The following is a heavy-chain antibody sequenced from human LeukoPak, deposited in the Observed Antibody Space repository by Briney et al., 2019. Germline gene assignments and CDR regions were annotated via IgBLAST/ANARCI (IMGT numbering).Heavy chain of an antibody. CDR1: GFTFSSYG. CDR2: IWYDGSNK. D-gene: IGHD3-10*01. V-gene: IGHV3-30*19. Sequence: PGRSLRLSCAASGFTFSSYGMHWVRQAPGKGLEWVAVIWYDGSNKYYADSVKGRFTISRDNSKNTLYLQMNSLRAEDTAVYYCARGLPRNSGGDYYGSGSYYNPLDYWGQGTLVTVSS. J-gene: IGHJ4*02. CDR3: ARGLPRNSGGDYYGSGSYYNPLDY.